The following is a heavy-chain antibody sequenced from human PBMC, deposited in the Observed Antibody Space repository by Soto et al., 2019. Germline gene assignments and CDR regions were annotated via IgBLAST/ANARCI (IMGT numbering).Heavy chain of an antibody. Sequence: GGSLRLSCAASGFTFIPGFTFINYGIHWMRQAPGKGLEWVAVIWSDGDNKYYAQSVKGRFTISRDDSKSTVYLQMDSLRADDTAMFYCAQYRTSSISSDYWDKGTLGT. J-gene: IGHJ4*02. V-gene: IGHV3-33*01. CDR2: IWSDGDNK. CDR3: AQYRTSSISSDY. D-gene: IGHD1-1*01. CDR1: GFTFIPGFTFINYG.